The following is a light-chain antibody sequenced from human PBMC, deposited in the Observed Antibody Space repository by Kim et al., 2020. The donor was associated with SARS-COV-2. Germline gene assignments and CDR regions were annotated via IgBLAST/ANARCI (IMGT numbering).Light chain of an antibody. CDR3: NSRDSSGNHYV. V-gene: IGLV3-19*01. CDR1: SLRSYY. CDR2: GKT. J-gene: IGLJ1*01. Sequence: AVGQNVRITCQGDSLRSYYASWYQQKPGQAPVLVIYGKTNRPSGIPDRFSGSSSGNTASLTITGAQAEDEADYYCNSRDSSGNHYVFGTGTKVTVL.